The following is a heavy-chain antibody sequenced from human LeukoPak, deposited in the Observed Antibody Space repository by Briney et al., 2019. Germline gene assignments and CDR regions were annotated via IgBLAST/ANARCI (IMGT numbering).Heavy chain of an antibody. V-gene: IGHV3-23*01. Sequence: GGSLRLSCAASGFTFSSYDMSWVRQAPGKGLEWVSAISGRGTSTYYADSVKGRFTISRDNSKNTVYLQMDSLRAGDTAVYYCAKRSWDSSGYYYDCWGQGTLVTVSS. D-gene: IGHD3-22*01. CDR2: ISGRGTST. CDR3: AKRSWDSSGYYYDC. J-gene: IGHJ4*02. CDR1: GFTFSSYD.